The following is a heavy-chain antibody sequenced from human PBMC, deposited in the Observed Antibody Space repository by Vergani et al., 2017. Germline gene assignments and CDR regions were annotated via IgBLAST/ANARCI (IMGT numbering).Heavy chain of an antibody. Sequence: QVQLQESGPGLVKPSQTLSLTCTVSGGSISSGSYYWSWIRQTAGKGLEWIGRIYTSGSTNYNPSLKSRVTISVDTSKNQFSLKLSSVTAADTAVYYCASSPTSTVAVGYWGQGTLVTVSS. CDR3: ASSPTSTVAVGY. J-gene: IGHJ4*02. CDR2: IYTSGST. V-gene: IGHV4-61*02. CDR1: GGSISSGSYY. D-gene: IGHD6-19*01.